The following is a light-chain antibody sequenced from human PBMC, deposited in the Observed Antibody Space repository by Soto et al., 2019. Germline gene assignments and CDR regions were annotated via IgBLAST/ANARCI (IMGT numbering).Light chain of an antibody. CDR1: QNIGTS. CDR3: QQYNTYSMT. Sequence: DIQMTQSPSTLSAFVGDRVTITCRASQNIGTSLAWYQQKPGKAPKLLIYRASWLESGVSSRFSGSETGTEFTLTISGLQPDDFATYYCQQYNTYSMTFGQGTKVEIK. CDR2: RAS. J-gene: IGKJ1*01. V-gene: IGKV1-5*03.